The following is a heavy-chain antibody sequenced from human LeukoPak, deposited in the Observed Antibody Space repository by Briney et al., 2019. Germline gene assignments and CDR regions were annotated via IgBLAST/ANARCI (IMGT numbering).Heavy chain of an antibody. V-gene: IGHV3-48*01. CDR1: GFTCSDYS. D-gene: IGHD4-11*01. CDR2: ISSSGFTL. CDR3: ARGVPKTSYYYYYMDV. Sequence: GGSLRLSCAASGFTCSDYSMNWVRQAPGKGLEWVSYISSSGFTLNYADSVKGRFTISRDNAKNSLYLQMNSLRAEDTAVHYCARGVPKTSYYYYYMDVWGKGTTVTVSS. J-gene: IGHJ6*03.